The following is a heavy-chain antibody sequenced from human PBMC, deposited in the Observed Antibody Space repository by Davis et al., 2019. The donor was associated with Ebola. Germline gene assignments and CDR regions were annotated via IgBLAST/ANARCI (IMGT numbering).Heavy chain of an antibody. CDR3: AKKGLTTTDFDS. Sequence: PGGSLRLSCAASGFTFSSFAMTWVRQAPGKGLEWVSVISDTGTTYYADSVKGRFTISRDNSKSTLFLEMNSLRAEDTAVYYCAKKGLTTTDFDSWSQGTLVTVSS. V-gene: IGHV3-23*01. D-gene: IGHD1-1*01. CDR1: GFTFSSFA. J-gene: IGHJ4*02. CDR2: ISDTGTT.